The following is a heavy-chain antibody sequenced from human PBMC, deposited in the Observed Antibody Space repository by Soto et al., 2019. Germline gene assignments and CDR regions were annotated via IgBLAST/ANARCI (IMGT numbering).Heavy chain of an antibody. V-gene: IGHV4-30-4*01. CDR1: GGSISSGDYY. D-gene: IGHD3-3*01. J-gene: IGHJ5*02. CDR2: IYYSGTT. Sequence: SETLSLTCTVSGGSISSGDYYWSWIRQPPGKGLEWIGYIYYSGTTYYSPSLKSRVTISVDTSKNQFFLKLSSVTAADTAVYYCARVRTIDFWSGYPYNWSDPWGQGTLVTVSS. CDR3: ARVRTIDFWSGYPYNWSDP.